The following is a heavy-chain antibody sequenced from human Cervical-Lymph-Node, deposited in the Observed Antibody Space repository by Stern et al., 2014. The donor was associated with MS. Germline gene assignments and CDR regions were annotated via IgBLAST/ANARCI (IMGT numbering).Heavy chain of an antibody. V-gene: IGHV1-58*02. J-gene: IGHJ5*02. D-gene: IGHD3-3*01. CDR2: VVVFNGDA. Sequence: QLVESGPEVKKPGTSVKVSCRASGITFSQSAIQWLRQARGQRPEWIGCVVVFNGDAYYAPWVQERVTITRDRSTSTVYMELRSLRSEDTAIYYCASERYTYYDDQRPPGGFDPWGQGTLVTVSS. CDR1: GITFSQSA. CDR3: ASERYTYYDDQRPPGGFDP.